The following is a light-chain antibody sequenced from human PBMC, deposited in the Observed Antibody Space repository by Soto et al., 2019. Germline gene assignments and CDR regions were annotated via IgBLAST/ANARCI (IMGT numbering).Light chain of an antibody. CDR1: NSDIGSYDY. Sequence: QSVLTQPASVSGSPGQSITISCSGTNSDIGSYDYVSWYRHHPGTAPQLIIFEVTYRYSGVSGRFSASKSANTASLTISGLQPEDEAVYYCSSYSSIPPHVLFGGGTKLTVL. V-gene: IGLV2-14*01. CDR2: EVT. CDR3: SSYSSIPPHVL. J-gene: IGLJ2*01.